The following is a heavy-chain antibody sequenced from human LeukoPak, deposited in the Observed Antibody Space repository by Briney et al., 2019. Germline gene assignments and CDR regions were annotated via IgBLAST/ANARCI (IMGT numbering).Heavy chain of an antibody. Sequence: GGSLRLSCAASGFTFSSYWMHWVRQAPGKGLVWVSRINSDGSCTSYADSVKGRFTISRDNAKNTLYLQMNSLRAEDTAVYYCARGRAFWSGYTDPQYYYYMDVWGKGTTVTVSS. CDR3: ARGRAFWSGYTDPQYYYYMDV. V-gene: IGHV3-74*01. D-gene: IGHD3-3*01. CDR2: INSDGSCT. J-gene: IGHJ6*03. CDR1: GFTFSSYW.